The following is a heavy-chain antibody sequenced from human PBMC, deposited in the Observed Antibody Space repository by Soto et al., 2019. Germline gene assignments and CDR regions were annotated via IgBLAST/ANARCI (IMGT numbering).Heavy chain of an antibody. D-gene: IGHD6-19*01. Sequence: GGSLILSWAASGFTFSSDWMNWVRQAPGKGLEWVANIKQDGSEKYYVDSVKGRFTISRDNAKNSLYLQMNSLRAEDTAVYYCARGVWQWHDYWGQGTLVTVSS. J-gene: IGHJ4*02. CDR3: ARGVWQWHDY. CDR1: GFTFSSDW. CDR2: IKQDGSEK. V-gene: IGHV3-7*01.